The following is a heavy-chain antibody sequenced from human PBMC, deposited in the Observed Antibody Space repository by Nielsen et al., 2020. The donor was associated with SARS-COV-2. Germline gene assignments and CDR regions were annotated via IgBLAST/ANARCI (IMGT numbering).Heavy chain of an antibody. CDR2: ISYDGSNK. Sequence: GSLRLSCAASGFTFDDYAMHWVRQAPGKGLEWVAVISYDGSNKYYADSVKGRFTISRDNSKNTLYLQMNSLRAEDTAVYYCARDLVDGDWGFHYWGQGTLVTVSS. CDR1: GFTFDDYA. J-gene: IGHJ4*02. V-gene: IGHV3-30*04. CDR3: ARDLVDGDWGFHY. D-gene: IGHD4-17*01.